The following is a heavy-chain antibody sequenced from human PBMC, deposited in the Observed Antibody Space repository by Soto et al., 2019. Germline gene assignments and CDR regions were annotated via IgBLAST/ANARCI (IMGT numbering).Heavy chain of an antibody. Sequence: EVQLVESGGGLVQPGGSLRLSCTASGFTFSSSWMHWVRQAPGKGLVWVSRINPDGSSTSYADSVEGRFTISRDNAKNTLYLQMNSLRAEDTALYYCARLRVPIWGQGTMVTVSS. V-gene: IGHV3-74*01. CDR3: ARLRVPI. D-gene: IGHD3-3*01. J-gene: IGHJ3*02. CDR2: INPDGSST. CDR1: GFTFSSSW.